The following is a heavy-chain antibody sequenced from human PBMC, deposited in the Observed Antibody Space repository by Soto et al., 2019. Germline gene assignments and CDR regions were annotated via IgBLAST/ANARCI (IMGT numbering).Heavy chain of an antibody. J-gene: IGHJ3*02. CDR2: ISAYNGNT. CDR1: GYTFTSYG. CDR3: ARDRNFYGSGSPTPYDAFDI. D-gene: IGHD3-10*01. Sequence: VASVKVSCKASGYTFTSYGISWVRQAPGQGLEWMGWISAYNGNTNYAQKLQGRVTMTTDTSTSTAYMELRSLRSDDTAVYYCARDRNFYGSGSPTPYDAFDIWGQGTMVTVSS. V-gene: IGHV1-18*04.